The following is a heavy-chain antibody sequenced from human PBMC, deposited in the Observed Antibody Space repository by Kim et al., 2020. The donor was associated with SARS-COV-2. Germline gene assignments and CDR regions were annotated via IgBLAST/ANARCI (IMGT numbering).Heavy chain of an antibody. V-gene: IGHV3-30*18. D-gene: IGHD6-19*01. CDR2: ISYDGSNK. Sequence: GGSLRLSCAASGFTFSTYGMHWVRRAPGKGLEWVAIISYDGSNKYYADSVKGRFTISRDNSKNTLYLQMNSLRAEDTAVYYCAKDGGYSSGWGAFDIWGQGTMVTVSS. CDR1: GFTFSTYG. J-gene: IGHJ3*02. CDR3: AKDGGYSSGWGAFDI.